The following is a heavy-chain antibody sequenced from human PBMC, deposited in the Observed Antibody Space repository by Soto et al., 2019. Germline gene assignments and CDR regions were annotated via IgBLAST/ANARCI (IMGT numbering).Heavy chain of an antibody. D-gene: IGHD3-22*01. CDR3: ARGLLWHYYDSSGYPTYFPY. V-gene: IGHV4-59*01. CDR2: IYYSGST. CDR1: GGSISSYY. J-gene: IGHJ4*02. Sequence: SETLSLTCTVSGGSISSYYWSWIRQPPGKGLEWIGYIYYSGSTNYNPSLKSRVTISVDTSKNQFSLKLSSVTAADTAVYYCARGLLWHYYDSSGYPTYFPYWAQGTLVTVS.